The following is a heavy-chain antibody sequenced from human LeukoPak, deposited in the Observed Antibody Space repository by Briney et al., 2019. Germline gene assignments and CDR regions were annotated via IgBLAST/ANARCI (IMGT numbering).Heavy chain of an antibody. Sequence: SETLSLTCAVSGGSISSSNWWSWVRQPPGKGLEWIGEIYHSGSTNYNPSLKSRVTISVDTSKNQFSLKLSSVTAADTAVYYCAGVDSSSWTPPFDPWGQGTLVTVSS. D-gene: IGHD6-13*01. CDR3: AGVDSSSWTPPFDP. CDR1: GGSISSSNW. J-gene: IGHJ5*02. V-gene: IGHV4-4*02. CDR2: IYHSGST.